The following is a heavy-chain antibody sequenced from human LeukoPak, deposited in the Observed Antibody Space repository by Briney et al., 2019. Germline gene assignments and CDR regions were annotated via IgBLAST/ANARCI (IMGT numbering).Heavy chain of an antibody. D-gene: IGHD1-26*01. Sequence: GASLQISCKGSGSIFTSYWIGWVRQLPGKGLEWMGIIYPGDSDTRYSPSFRGQVTISADKSISTAYLQWSSLKASDTAMYYCARRIVGATDAFDIWGQGTMVTVSS. CDR3: ARRIVGATDAFDI. J-gene: IGHJ3*02. CDR1: GSIFTSYW. CDR2: IYPGDSDT. V-gene: IGHV5-51*01.